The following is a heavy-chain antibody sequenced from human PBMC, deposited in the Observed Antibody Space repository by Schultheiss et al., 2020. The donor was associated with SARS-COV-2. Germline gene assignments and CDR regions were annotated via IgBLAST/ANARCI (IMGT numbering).Heavy chain of an antibody. D-gene: IGHD4-17*01. CDR1: GYTFTSYY. J-gene: IGHJ3*02. Sequence: ASVKVSCKASGYTFTSYYMHWVRQAPGQGLEWMGIINPSGGSTSYAQKFQGRVTMTRDTSTSTVYMELSSLRSEDTAVYYCARSGHMTTVTFSAFDIWGQVTMVTVSS. V-gene: IGHV1-46*01. CDR3: ARSGHMTTVTFSAFDI. CDR2: INPSGGST.